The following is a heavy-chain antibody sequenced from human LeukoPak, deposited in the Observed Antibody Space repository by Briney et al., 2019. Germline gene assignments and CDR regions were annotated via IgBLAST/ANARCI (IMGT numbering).Heavy chain of an antibody. D-gene: IGHD2-8*01. J-gene: IGHJ4*02. CDR3: ASGASGLELLSYYIDC. CDR2: ISFSGTTT. Sequence: PGGSLRLSCAASGITFSSYSMSWVRQAPGKGLEWVSSISFSGTTTYYADSVKGRFTISRDNAKNTVYLQRDGLRAEDTAVYYCASGASGLELLSYYIDCWGQGALVAVSS. V-gene: IGHV3-23*01. CDR1: GITFSSYS.